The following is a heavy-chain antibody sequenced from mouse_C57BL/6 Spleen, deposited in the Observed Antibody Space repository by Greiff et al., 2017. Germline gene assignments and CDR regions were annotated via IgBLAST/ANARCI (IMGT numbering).Heavy chain of an antibody. CDR3: ASGTDYAWYFDV. V-gene: IGHV1-82*01. J-gene: IGHJ1*03. CDR2: IYPGDGDT. CDR1: GYAFSSSW. D-gene: IGHD2-4*01. Sequence: QVQLQQSGPELVKPGASVKISCKASGYAFSSSWMNWVKQRPGKGLEWIGRIYPGDGDTNYNGKFKGKATLTADKSSSTAYMHLSSLTSEDSAVYFCASGTDYAWYFDVWGTGTTVTVSS.